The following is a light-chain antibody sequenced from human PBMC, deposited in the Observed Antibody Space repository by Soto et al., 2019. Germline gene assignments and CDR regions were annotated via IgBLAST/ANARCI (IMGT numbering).Light chain of an antibody. CDR3: AAWDDSLNGPV. CDR2: KNN. V-gene: IGLV1-44*01. J-gene: IGLJ3*02. Sequence: QSVLTHPPSASGTPGQTVTISCSGSSSNIGSHSVNWYQQLPGTAPKLIIYKNNQRPSGVPDRFSDSKSGTSASLAISGLQSDDEADYYCAAWDDSLNGPVFGGGTKLTVL. CDR1: SSNIGSHS.